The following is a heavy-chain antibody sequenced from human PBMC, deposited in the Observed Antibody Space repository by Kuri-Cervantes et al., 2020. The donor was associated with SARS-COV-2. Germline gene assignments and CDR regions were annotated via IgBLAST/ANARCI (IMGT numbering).Heavy chain of an antibody. V-gene: IGHV5-51*01. CDR3: ARLPPNCSGGSCYDGYYYGMDV. D-gene: IGHD2-15*01. J-gene: IGHJ6*02. CDR1: GYSFTSYW. CDR2: IYPGDSDT. Sequence: GESLKISCKGSGYSFTSYWIGWVRQMPGKGLEWMGIIYPGDSDTRYSPSFQGQVTISADKSISTAYLQWSSLKASDTAMYYCARLPPNCSGGSCYDGYYYGMDVWGQGTTVTVSS.